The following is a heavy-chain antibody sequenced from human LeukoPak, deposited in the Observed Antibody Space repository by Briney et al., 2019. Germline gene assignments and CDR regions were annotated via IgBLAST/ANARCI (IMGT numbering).Heavy chain of an antibody. J-gene: IGHJ5*02. D-gene: IGHD5-18*01. CDR2: ISYDGSNK. Sequence: GGSLRLSCAASGFTFSSYAMHWVRQAPGKGLEWVAVISYDGSNKYYADSVKGRFTISRDNSKNTLYLQMNSLRAEDTAVYYCAALQLWFLGSWGQGTLVTVSS. CDR1: GFTFSSYA. CDR3: AALQLWFLGS. V-gene: IGHV3-30-3*01.